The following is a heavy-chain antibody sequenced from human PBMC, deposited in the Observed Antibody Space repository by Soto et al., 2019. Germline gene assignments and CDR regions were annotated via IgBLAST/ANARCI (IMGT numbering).Heavy chain of an antibody. D-gene: IGHD6-19*01. Sequence: SETLSLTCAVYGGSFSGYYWSWIRQPPGKGLEWIGEINHSGSTNYNPPLKSRVTISVDTSKNQFSLKLSSVTAADTAVYYCARRRIAVAGTRWIDYYYYYGMDVWGQGTTVTVSS. J-gene: IGHJ6*02. V-gene: IGHV4-34*01. CDR1: GGSFSGYY. CDR3: ARRRIAVAGTRWIDYYYYYGMDV. CDR2: INHSGST.